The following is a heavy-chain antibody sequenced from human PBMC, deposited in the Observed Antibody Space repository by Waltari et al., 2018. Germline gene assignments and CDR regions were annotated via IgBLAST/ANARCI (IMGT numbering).Heavy chain of an antibody. CDR3: ATYIGASVGTASFDV. J-gene: IGHJ3*01. V-gene: IGHV4-39*01. D-gene: IGHD5-12*01. Sequence: GWARQAPGQGLEWSGTISYSGTTYTSPSLQTRVTISRDTSKIQLSLKLDSVTASDTAVYYCATYIGASVGTASFDVWGQGTMVTVSS. CDR2: ISYSGTT.